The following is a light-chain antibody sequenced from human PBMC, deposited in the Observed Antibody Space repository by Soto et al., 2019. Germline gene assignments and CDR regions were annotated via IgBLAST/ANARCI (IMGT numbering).Light chain of an antibody. CDR2: MVS. Sequence: QSALTQPASVSGSPGQSITISCTGTSSDVGNYNYVSWYQQYPGRVPKLLIHMVSNRASGVSNRFSGSKSGNTASLTISGLQAEDEADYFCTSPTPGSLYVFGTGTKVTVL. J-gene: IGLJ1*01. CDR3: TSPTPGSLYV. V-gene: IGLV2-14*01. CDR1: SSDVGNYNY.